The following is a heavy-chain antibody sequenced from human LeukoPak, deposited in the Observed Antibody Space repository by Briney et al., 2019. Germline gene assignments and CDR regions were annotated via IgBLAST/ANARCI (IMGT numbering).Heavy chain of an antibody. CDR3: ARAGVWPIAKFDY. Sequence: PSETLSLTCTVSGGSISSGSYYWSWIRQPPGKGLEWIGYIYYSGSTNYNPSLKSRVTISVDTSKNQFSLKLSSVTAADTAVYYCARAGVWPIAKFDYWGQGTLVTVSS. CDR2: IYYSGST. CDR1: GGSISSGSYY. V-gene: IGHV4-61*01. D-gene: IGHD1-26*01. J-gene: IGHJ4*02.